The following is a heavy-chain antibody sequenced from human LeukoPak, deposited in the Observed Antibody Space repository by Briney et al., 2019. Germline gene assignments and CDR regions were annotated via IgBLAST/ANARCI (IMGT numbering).Heavy chain of an antibody. CDR2: IYYSGST. Sequence: SETLSLTCTVSGGSISSSSYYWGWIRQPPGKGLEWIGYIYYSGSTYYNPSLKSRVTISVDTSKNQFSLKLSSVTAADTAVYYCARAHVNNWFDPWGQGTLVTVSS. CDR1: GGSISSSSYY. J-gene: IGHJ5*02. CDR3: ARAHVNNWFDP. V-gene: IGHV4-30-4*08.